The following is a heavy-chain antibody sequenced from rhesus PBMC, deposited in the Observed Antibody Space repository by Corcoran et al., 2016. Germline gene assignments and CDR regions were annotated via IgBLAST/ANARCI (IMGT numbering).Heavy chain of an antibody. CDR3: TSGWNIGEYGLGT. J-gene: IGHJ6*01. D-gene: IGHD1-20*01. V-gene: IGHV4-80*01. Sequence: QVQLQESGPGLVKPSETLSLTCAVSGSSISSSWWTWIRQPPGKGLEYIGEINGDTCATYYNPSLKSRVTISKDASKNQFSLKLSSVSAADTALYYCTSGWNIGEYGLGTWGQGVVVVVSS. CDR1: GSSISSSW. CDR2: INGDTCAT.